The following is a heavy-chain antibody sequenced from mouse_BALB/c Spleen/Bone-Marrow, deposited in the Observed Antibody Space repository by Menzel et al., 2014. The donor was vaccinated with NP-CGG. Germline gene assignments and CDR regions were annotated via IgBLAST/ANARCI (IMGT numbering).Heavy chain of an antibody. J-gene: IGHJ2*01. D-gene: IGHD2-14*01. CDR3: ARHHRYAYYFDY. CDR2: IHPNSGNT. Sequence: QVQLQQSGSVLVRPGASVKLSCKASDYTFTNSWIHWAKQRPGQGLEWIGEIHPNSGNTNYNEKFKGKVTLTADISSSTAYVDLSSLTSEDSAVYYCARHHRYAYYFDYWGQGTTLTVSS. CDR1: DYTFTNSW. V-gene: IGHV1S130*01.